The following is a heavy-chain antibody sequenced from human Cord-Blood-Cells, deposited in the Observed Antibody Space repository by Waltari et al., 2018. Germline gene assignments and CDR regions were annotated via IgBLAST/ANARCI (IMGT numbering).Heavy chain of an antibody. CDR1: GFTFSSYA. D-gene: IGHD5-18*01. CDR2: ISYDGSNK. CDR3: ARSGYSYGYYYYYGMDV. V-gene: IGHV3-30-3*01. Sequence: QVQLVESGGGVVQPGRSLRLSCAASGFTFSSYAMHWVRQAPGKGLEWVAVISYDGSNKYFADSVKGRFTISRDNSKNPLYLQMNSLRAEDTAVYYWARSGYSYGYYYYYGMDVWGQGTTVTVSS. J-gene: IGHJ6*02.